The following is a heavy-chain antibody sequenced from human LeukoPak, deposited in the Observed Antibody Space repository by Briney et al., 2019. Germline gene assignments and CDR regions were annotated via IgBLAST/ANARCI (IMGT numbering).Heavy chain of an antibody. Sequence: GGSLRLSCAASGFIFSSYAMSWVRQAPGKGLEWVSAISGSGGSTYYADSVKGRFTISRDNSKNTLYLQMNSLRAEDTAVYYCAKDVCSAGSCYSFDYWGQGTPVTVSS. D-gene: IGHD2-15*01. J-gene: IGHJ4*02. CDR3: AKDVCSAGSCYSFDY. V-gene: IGHV3-23*01. CDR1: GFIFSSYA. CDR2: ISGSGGST.